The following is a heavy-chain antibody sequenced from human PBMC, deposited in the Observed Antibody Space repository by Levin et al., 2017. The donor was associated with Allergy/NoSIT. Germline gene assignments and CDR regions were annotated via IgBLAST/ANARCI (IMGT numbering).Heavy chain of an antibody. Sequence: GESLKISCKGSGYTFTSHWIGWVRQMPGKGLEWMGIIYPSDSDTRYSPSFQGQVTLSADKSISTAYLQWSSLKGSDTAIYYCARHGKTSLRFDAFDIWGQGTMVTVSS. CDR2: IYPSDSDT. CDR1: GYTFTSHW. V-gene: IGHV5-51*01. CDR3: ARHGKTSLRFDAFDI. J-gene: IGHJ3*02.